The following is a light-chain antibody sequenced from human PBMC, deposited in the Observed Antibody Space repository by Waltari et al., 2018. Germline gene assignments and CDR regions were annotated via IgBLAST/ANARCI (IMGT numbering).Light chain of an antibody. V-gene: IGLV1-40*01. CDR3: QSFDRSLSASV. J-gene: IGLJ3*02. CDR2: AKQ. Sequence: QSVLTQPPSVSGAPGQSITISCTGSSPNFGAGYDVHWYQQLPGTAPKPLLYAKQNRPSGVPDRFSGSKSGTSASLAITGLQAEDEADYYCQSFDRSLSASVFGGGTKLTVL. CDR1: SPNFGAGYD.